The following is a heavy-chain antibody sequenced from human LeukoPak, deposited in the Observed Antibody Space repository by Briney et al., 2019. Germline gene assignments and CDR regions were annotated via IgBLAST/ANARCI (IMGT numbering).Heavy chain of an antibody. J-gene: IGHJ4*02. V-gene: IGHV4-39*01. CDR1: GGSISSSSYY. Sequence: SETLSLTCTVPGGSISSSSYYWGWIRQPPGKGLEWIGSIYYSGSTYYNPSLKSRVTISVDTSKNQFSLKLSSVTAADTAVYYCATIGYSYELDYWGQGTLVTVSS. CDR3: ATIGYSYELDY. D-gene: IGHD5-18*01. CDR2: IYYSGST.